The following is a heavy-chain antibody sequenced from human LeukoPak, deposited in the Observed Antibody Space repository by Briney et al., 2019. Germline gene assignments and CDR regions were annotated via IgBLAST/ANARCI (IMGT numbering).Heavy chain of an antibody. Sequence: SETLSLTCTVSGGSISSYYWSWIRQPPGKGLEWIGYIYYSGSTNYNPSLKSRVTISVDTSKNQFSLKLSSVTAADTAAYYCAKDGKVYYDFWSGYVPNWFDPWGQGTLVTVSS. D-gene: IGHD3-3*01. CDR3: AKDGKVYYDFWSGYVPNWFDP. V-gene: IGHV4-59*01. CDR1: GGSISSYY. CDR2: IYYSGST. J-gene: IGHJ5*02.